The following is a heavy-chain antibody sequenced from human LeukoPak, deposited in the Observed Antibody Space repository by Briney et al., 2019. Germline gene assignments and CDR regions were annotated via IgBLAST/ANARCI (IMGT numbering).Heavy chain of an antibody. J-gene: IGHJ3*02. CDR3: AREPYYYDSSGYGNAFDI. CDR1: GFTFSDYY. Sequence: GGSLRLSCAAFGFTFSDYYMSWIRQAPGKGLEWVSYISSSGSTIYYADSVKGRFTISRDNAKNSLYLQMNSLRAEDTAVYYCAREPYYYDSSGYGNAFDIWGQGTMVTVSS. V-gene: IGHV3-11*01. CDR2: ISSSGSTI. D-gene: IGHD3-22*01.